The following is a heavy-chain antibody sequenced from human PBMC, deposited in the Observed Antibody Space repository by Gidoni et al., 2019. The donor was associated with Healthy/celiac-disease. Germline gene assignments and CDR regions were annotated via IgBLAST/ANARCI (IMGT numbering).Heavy chain of an antibody. CDR2: ISWNSGSI. CDR1: WFPFHSYA. CDR3: AKDTGDGDCSSTSCYAYGMDV. Sequence: EVQLVESGGGLVQPGRSLRLSCPASWFPFHSYALPRLRPAPGKGLEWVSGISWNSGSIGYADSVKGRFTISRDNAKNSLYLQMNSLRAEDTALYYCAKDTGDGDCSSTSCYAYGMDVWGQGTTVTVSS. V-gene: IGHV3-9*01. D-gene: IGHD2-2*01. J-gene: IGHJ6*02.